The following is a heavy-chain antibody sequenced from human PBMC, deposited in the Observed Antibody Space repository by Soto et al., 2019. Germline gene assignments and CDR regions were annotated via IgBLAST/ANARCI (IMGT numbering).Heavy chain of an antibody. Sequence: EVQLVESGGGLVMPAGSLRLSCIASGFSFSTYSMNWVRQAPGKGLEWVSSIRRSGDYTYYADSLKGRFTISRDNAKNSLSLQMISLRAEDTAVYYCARSTSLGGMDVWGQGTTVTVSS. J-gene: IGHJ6*02. D-gene: IGHD1-1*01. V-gene: IGHV3-21*01. CDR1: GFSFSTYS. CDR2: IRRSGDYT. CDR3: ARSTSLGGMDV.